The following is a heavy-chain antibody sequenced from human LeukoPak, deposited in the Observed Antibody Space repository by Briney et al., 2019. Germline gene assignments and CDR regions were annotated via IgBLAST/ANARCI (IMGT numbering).Heavy chain of an antibody. CDR3: AKGTSLIRGYYYGMDV. D-gene: IGHD1-14*01. Sequence: PGGSLRLSCAASGFTFSSYAMSWVRQAPGKGLEWVSAISGSGGSTYYADSVKGRFTISRDNSKNMLYLQMNSLRAEDTAVYYCAKGTSLIRGYYYGMDVWGQGTTVTVSS. CDR2: ISGSGGST. V-gene: IGHV3-23*01. J-gene: IGHJ6*02. CDR1: GFTFSSYA.